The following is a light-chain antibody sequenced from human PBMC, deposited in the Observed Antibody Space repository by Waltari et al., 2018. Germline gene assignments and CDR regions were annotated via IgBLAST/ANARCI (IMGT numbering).Light chain of an antibody. CDR3: LLYMGSGIWV. CDR1: SGSPSSASY. V-gene: IGLV8-61*01. Sequence: QTVVTQEPSLSLSPGGTVTLTCALSSGSPSSASYSSWYQQSPGQTPRTLVYKANIRSSGVPDRFSGSVLGNKAVLIITGAQAEDESNYYCLLYMGSGIWVFGGGTKLTVL. CDR2: KAN. J-gene: IGLJ3*02.